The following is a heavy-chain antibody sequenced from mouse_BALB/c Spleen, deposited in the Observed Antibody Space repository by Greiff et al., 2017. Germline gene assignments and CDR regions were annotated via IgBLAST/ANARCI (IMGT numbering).Heavy chain of an antibody. CDR3: ARDDYDCGPWFAY. J-gene: IGHJ3*01. V-gene: IGHV2-9*02. Sequence: QVQLKESGPGLVAPSQSLSITCTVSGFSLTSYGVHWVRQPPGKGLEWLGVIWAGGSTNYNSALMSRLSISKDNSKSQVFLQMNSLQTDDTAMYYCARDDYDCGPWFAYWGQGTLVTVSA. CDR1: GFSLTSYG. CDR2: IWAGGST. D-gene: IGHD2-4*01.